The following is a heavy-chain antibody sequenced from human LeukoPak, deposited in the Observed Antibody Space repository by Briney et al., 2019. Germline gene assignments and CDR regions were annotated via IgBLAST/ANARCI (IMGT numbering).Heavy chain of an antibody. J-gene: IGHJ4*02. D-gene: IGHD3-3*01. CDR1: GFTFSSYG. V-gene: IGHV3-30*18. Sequence: GGSLRLSCAASGFTFSSYGMHWVRQAPGKGLEWVAVISYDGSNKYYVDSVKGRFTISRDNSKNTLYLQMNSLRAEDTAVYYCAKESFWSPPYYFDYWGQGTLVTVSS. CDR3: AKESFWSPPYYFDY. CDR2: ISYDGSNK.